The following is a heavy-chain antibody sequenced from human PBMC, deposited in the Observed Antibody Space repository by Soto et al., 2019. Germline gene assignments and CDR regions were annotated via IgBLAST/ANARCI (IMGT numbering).Heavy chain of an antibody. V-gene: IGHV4-31*03. J-gene: IGHJ4*02. Sequence: QVQLQESGPGLVKPSQTLSLTCTVSGGSISSGGSYWSWIRQHPGNGLEWIGSIYYSGGTYYNPSLKSRVTISVDTSKNQFSLKLSSVTAADTAVYYCARGVLHWGQGTLVTVSS. CDR3: ARGVLH. CDR1: GGSISSGGSY. CDR2: IYYSGGT. D-gene: IGHD3-16*01.